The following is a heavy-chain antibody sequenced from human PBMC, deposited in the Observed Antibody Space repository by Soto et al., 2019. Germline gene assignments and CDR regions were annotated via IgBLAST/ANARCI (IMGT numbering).Heavy chain of an antibody. CDR1: GGTFSSYT. J-gene: IGHJ4*02. D-gene: IGHD3-10*01. Sequence: ASVKVSCKASGGTFSSYTISWVRQAPGKGLEWMGGFDPEDGETIYAQKFQGRVTMTEDTSTDTAYMELSSLRSEDTAVYYCATVRGPWGQGTLVTVSS. CDR2: FDPEDGET. CDR3: ATVRGP. V-gene: IGHV1-24*01.